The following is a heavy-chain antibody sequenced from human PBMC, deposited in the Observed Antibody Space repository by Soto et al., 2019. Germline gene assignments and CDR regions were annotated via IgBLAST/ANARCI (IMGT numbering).Heavy chain of an antibody. D-gene: IGHD2-2*01. CDR3: TRRGVPAATSYYMDV. J-gene: IGHJ6*03. Sequence: GSLRLSCAASGFTFSSYWMHWVRQAPGKGLVWVSRINSDGSSTSYADSVKGRFTISRDNAKNTLYLQMNSLRAEDTAVYYCTRRGVPAATSYYMDVWGKGTTVTVSS. CDR1: GFTFSSYW. V-gene: IGHV3-74*01. CDR2: INSDGSST.